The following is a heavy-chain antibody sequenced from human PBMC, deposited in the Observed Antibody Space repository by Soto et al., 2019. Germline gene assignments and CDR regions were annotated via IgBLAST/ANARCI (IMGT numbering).Heavy chain of an antibody. CDR2: MSYDGSRQ. CDR1: GFTLSGND. D-gene: IGHD2-2*01. J-gene: IGHJ4*02. Sequence: QVQLVESGRGVVQPGRSLRLSCAASGFTLSGNDMHWVRQAPGKGPGWVAVMSYDGSRQYYADSVKGRFTISRDTSKSTLYLQMNSLTTEDTAVYYCARGGWYASWSSSDCWGQGTLVTVSS. V-gene: IGHV3-30*03. CDR3: ARGGWYASWSSSDC.